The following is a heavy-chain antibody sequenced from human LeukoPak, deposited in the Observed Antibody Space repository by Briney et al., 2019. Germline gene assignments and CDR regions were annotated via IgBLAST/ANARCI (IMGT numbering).Heavy chain of an antibody. V-gene: IGHV4-59*01. Sequence: PSETLSLTCTVSGGSISSYYWSWIRQPPGKGLEWIGYIYYSGSTNYNPSLKSRVTISVDTSKNQFSLKLSSVTAADTAVYYCARTNVLRFLEWPISASYAFDIWGQGTMVTVSS. J-gene: IGHJ3*02. CDR1: GGSISSYY. D-gene: IGHD3-3*01. CDR2: IYYSGST. CDR3: ARTNVLRFLEWPISASYAFDI.